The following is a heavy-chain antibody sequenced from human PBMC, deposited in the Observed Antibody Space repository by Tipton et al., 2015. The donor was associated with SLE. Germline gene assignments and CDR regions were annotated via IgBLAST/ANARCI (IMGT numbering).Heavy chain of an antibody. Sequence: GLVKPSETLSLTCTVSGDSISNYYWSWIRQSAGKGLEWMGRFYPGGTTSYNPSFKSRVTMSADTSKNQFSLKLNSVTAADTAVYYCARYSGYNAQIKGGFDIWGQATMVTVSS. CDR2: FYPGGTT. D-gene: IGHD3-10*01. J-gene: IGHJ3*02. CDR1: GDSISNYY. V-gene: IGHV4-4*07. CDR3: ARYSGYNAQIKGGFDI.